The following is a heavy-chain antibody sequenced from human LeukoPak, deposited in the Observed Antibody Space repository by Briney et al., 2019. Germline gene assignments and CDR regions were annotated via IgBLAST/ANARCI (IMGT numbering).Heavy chain of an antibody. CDR2: IKADGSEK. CDR3: AYRNNFEY. Sequence: PGGSLRLSCAASGFSFSGHWMNWVRQPPGKGLEWVANIKADGSEKYYVDSVKGRFTISRDDAKRTVDLQMDNRRAEDTAIYYCAYRNNFEYWGQGALVTVSS. D-gene: IGHD1-26*01. CDR1: GFSFSGHW. V-gene: IGHV3-7*05. J-gene: IGHJ4*02.